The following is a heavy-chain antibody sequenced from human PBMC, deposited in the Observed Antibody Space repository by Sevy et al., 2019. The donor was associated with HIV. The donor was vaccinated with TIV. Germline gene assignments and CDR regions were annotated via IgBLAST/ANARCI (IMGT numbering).Heavy chain of an antibody. D-gene: IGHD3-10*01. CDR2: ISSSSSTI. CDR1: GFTFSSYS. CDR3: ARDLLWFGELLARDY. V-gene: IGHV3-48*02. Sequence: GGSLGLSCAASGFTFSSYSMNWVRQAPGKGLEWVSYISSSSSTIYYADSVKGRFTISRDNAKNSLYLQMNSLRDEDTAVYYCARDLLWFGELLARDYWGQGTLVTVSS. J-gene: IGHJ4*02.